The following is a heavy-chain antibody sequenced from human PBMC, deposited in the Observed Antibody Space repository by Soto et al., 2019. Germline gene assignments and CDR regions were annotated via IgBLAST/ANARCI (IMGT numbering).Heavy chain of an antibody. D-gene: IGHD2-2*01. V-gene: IGHV3-23*01. Sequence: EVQLFESGGTLVQPGGSLRLSCAASRLTFSNYVVNWVRQAPGKGLEWVSTVGGTGDTYYPDSVKGRFTISRDNSKNMIYLQMSGLRAEDMAVYYCATSGHCNSLKCTSFDMWGQGTMVAVSS. CDR1: RLTFSNYV. CDR3: ATSGHCNSLKCTSFDM. CDR2: VGGTGDT. J-gene: IGHJ3*02.